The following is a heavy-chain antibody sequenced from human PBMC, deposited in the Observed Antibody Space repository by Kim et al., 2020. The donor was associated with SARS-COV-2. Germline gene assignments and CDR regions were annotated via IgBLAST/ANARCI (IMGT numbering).Heavy chain of an antibody. V-gene: IGHV4-39*01. CDR1: GGSISSSSYY. D-gene: IGHD3-10*02. Sequence: SETLSLTCTVSGGSISSSSYYWGWIRQPPGKGLEWIGSIYYSGSTYYNPSLKSRVTISVDTSKNQFSLKLSSVTAADTAVYYCARHARGLFGELLLAWFDPWGQGTLVTVSS. J-gene: IGHJ5*02. CDR2: IYYSGST. CDR3: ARHARGLFGELLLAWFDP.